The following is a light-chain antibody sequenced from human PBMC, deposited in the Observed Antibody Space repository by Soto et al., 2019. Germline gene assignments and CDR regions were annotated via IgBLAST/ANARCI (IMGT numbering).Light chain of an antibody. V-gene: IGKV3-15*01. Sequence: EIVMTQSPATLSVSPGERATLSCRASQSVSSNLAWYKQKPGQAPRLLIYGASTRATGIPARFSGSGSGTEFTLTISSLQSEDFAVYYCQQYNNWPRTFGQGTKVGIK. J-gene: IGKJ1*01. CDR2: GAS. CDR3: QQYNNWPRT. CDR1: QSVSSN.